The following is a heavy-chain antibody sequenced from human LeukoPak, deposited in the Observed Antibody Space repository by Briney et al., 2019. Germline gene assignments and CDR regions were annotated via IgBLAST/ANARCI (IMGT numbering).Heavy chain of an antibody. CDR2: IKQDGGEK. CDR1: GITFSRYW. J-gene: IGHJ4*02. CDR3: ARDGRPLDY. Sequence: RGSLRLSCVDSGITFSRYWMSWVRQAPGKGLEWVANIKQDGGEKYYVDSVKGRFTISRDNAKNSLYLQMNSLRVEDTAVYYCARDGRPLDYWGQGTLVTVSS. V-gene: IGHV3-7*03.